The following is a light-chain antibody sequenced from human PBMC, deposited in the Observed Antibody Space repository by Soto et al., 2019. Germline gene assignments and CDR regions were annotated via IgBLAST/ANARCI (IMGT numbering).Light chain of an antibody. J-gene: IGKJ2*01. CDR1: QSVSSNY. CDR2: GAS. Sequence: IVLTQSQGTLSLSQGERATLSCRASQSVSSNYLAWYQQKPGQAPRLINYGASNRATGIPDRFSGSGSGTDFTLTISRLEPEDFAVYYCQQYGTSMYTFGQGTKLDIK. V-gene: IGKV3-20*01. CDR3: QQYGTSMYT.